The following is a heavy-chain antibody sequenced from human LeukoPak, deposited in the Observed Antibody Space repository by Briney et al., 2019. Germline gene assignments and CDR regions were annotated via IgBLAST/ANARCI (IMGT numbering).Heavy chain of an antibody. CDR2: INAGNGNT. CDR1: GYTFTGYY. Sequence: ASVKVSCKASGYTFTGYYMHWVRQAPGQRLKWMGWINAGNGNTKYSQKFQGRVTITRDTSASTAYMELSSLRSEDTAVYYCARDWYQLPFDYWGQGTLVTVSS. V-gene: IGHV1-3*01. CDR3: ARDWYQLPFDY. D-gene: IGHD2-2*01. J-gene: IGHJ4*02.